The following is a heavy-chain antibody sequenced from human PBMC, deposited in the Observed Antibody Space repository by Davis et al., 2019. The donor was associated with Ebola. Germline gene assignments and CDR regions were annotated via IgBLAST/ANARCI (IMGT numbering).Heavy chain of an antibody. J-gene: IGHJ4*02. CDR2: ISYDGSNK. D-gene: IGHD3-10*01. Sequence: GESLKISCAASGFTFSSYGMHWVRQAPGKGLEWVAVISYDGSNKYYADSVKGRFTISRDNSKNTLYLQMNSLRVEDTAVYYCGRGFSFVGYWGQGTLVTVSS. CDR1: GFTFSSYG. V-gene: IGHV3-30*03. CDR3: GRGFSFVGY.